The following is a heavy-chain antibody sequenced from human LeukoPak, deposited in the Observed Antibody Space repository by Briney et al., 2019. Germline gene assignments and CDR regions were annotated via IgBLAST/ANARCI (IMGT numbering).Heavy chain of an antibody. CDR3: ARCSGQLSPFDP. Sequence: ASVKVSCKASGGTFRSYTISWVRQAPGQGLEWMGRIIPILGIANYAQKFQGRVTITADKSTSTAYMELSSLRSEDTAVYYCARCSGQLSPFDPWGQGTLVTVSS. CDR1: GGTFRSYT. D-gene: IGHD2-15*01. CDR2: IIPILGIA. V-gene: IGHV1-69*02. J-gene: IGHJ5*02.